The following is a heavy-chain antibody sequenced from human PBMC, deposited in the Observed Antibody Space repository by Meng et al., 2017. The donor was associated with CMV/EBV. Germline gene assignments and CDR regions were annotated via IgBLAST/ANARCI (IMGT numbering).Heavy chain of an antibody. J-gene: IGHJ2*01. V-gene: IGHV4-34*01. CDR1: GGSFSGYY. CDR3: ARSTMVRGVITRYFDL. Sequence: GSLRLSCAVYGGSFSGYYWSWIRQPPGKGLEWIGEINHSGSTNYNPSLKSRVTISVGTSKNQFSLKLSSVTAADTAVYYCARSTMVRGVITRYFDLWGRGTLVTVSS. CDR2: INHSGST. D-gene: IGHD3-10*01.